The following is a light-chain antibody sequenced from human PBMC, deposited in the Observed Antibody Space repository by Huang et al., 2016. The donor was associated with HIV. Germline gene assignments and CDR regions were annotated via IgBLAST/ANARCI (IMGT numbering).Light chain of an antibody. CDR3: QQRSHWPIT. Sequence: EIVLTQSPATLSLSPGLRATLSCRAALTFSRQLAWYQQKPGQAPRLLIYDASSRAPGVPARFSGSGCGTDFTLTISSLEPEDFAVYYCQQRSHWPITFGQGTRLEIK. V-gene: IGKV3-11*01. CDR2: DAS. CDR1: LTFSRQ. J-gene: IGKJ5*01.